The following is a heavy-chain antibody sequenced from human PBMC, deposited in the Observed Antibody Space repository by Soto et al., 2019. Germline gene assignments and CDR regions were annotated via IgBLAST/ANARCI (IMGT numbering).Heavy chain of an antibody. J-gene: IGHJ4*02. Sequence: SETLSLTCTVSGGSISSGGYYWSWIRQHPGKGLEWIGYIYYSGSTYYNPSLKSRVTISVDRSKNQFSLKLSSVTTADTAVYYCARHLSRWGYYFDYWGQGTPVTVSS. CDR1: GGSISSGGYY. CDR2: IYYSGST. CDR3: ARHLSRWGYYFDY. V-gene: IGHV4-31*03. D-gene: IGHD1-26*01.